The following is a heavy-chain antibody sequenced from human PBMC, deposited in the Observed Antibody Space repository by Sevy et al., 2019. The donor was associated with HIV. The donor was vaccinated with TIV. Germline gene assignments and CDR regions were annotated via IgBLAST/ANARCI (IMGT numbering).Heavy chain of an antibody. CDR1: GFTISSNY. V-gene: IGHV3-53*01. J-gene: IGHJ5*02. CDR2: IYSGGST. CDR3: ARQYFHHSSGYFAL. Sequence: GGSLRLSCAASGFTISSNYISWVRQAPGKGLEWISAIYSGGSTYYADSVKSRITISRDNSKNTVYLQMNSLRAEDTAVYVCARQYFHHSSGYFALWGQGTLVTVSS. D-gene: IGHD3-22*01.